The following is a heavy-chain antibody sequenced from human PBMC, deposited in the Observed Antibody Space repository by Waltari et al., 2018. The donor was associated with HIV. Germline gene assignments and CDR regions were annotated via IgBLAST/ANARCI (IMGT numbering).Heavy chain of an antibody. CDR3: AAGSGSYYHFDY. CDR1: GGSFSGYY. Sequence: QVQLQQWGAGLLKPSEPLSLTCAVYGGSFSGYYWSWIRQPPGEGLEGIGEINHSGSTNYNPSLKSRVTISVDTSKNQFSLKLSSVTAADTAVYYCAAGSGSYYHFDYWGQGTLVTVSS. D-gene: IGHD3-10*01. V-gene: IGHV4-34*01. J-gene: IGHJ4*02. CDR2: INHSGST.